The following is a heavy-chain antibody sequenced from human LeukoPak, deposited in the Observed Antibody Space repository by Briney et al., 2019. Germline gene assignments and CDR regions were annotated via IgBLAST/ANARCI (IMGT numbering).Heavy chain of an antibody. CDR2: ISYDGSNK. V-gene: IGHV3-30*04. D-gene: IGHD4-17*01. J-gene: IGHJ3*02. Sequence: GGSLRLSCAASGFTFSSYAMRWVRQAPGKGLEWVAVISYDGSNKYYADSVKGRFTISRDNSKNTLYLQMSSLRAEDTAVYYCASPTTELDNDAFDIWGQGTMVTVSS. CDR1: GFTFSSYA. CDR3: ASPTTELDNDAFDI.